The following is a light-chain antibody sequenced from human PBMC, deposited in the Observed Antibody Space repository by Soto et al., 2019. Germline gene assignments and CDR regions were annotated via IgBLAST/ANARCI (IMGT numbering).Light chain of an antibody. J-gene: IGKJ1*01. CDR2: KAS. Sequence: DIQMTQSPSTLSASVGDRVTITCRASQSISSWLAWYQQKPGKAPNLLIYKASSLERGVPSRFSGSGSGTEFTLTISSLQPDDFATYYCQPYNGYSWPFGQGTKVEVK. V-gene: IGKV1-5*03. CDR1: QSISSW. CDR3: QPYNGYSWP.